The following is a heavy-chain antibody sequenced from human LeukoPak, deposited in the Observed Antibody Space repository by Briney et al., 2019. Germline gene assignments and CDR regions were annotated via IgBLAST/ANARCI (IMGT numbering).Heavy chain of an antibody. D-gene: IGHD5-24*01. CDR3: ATPSRDGYNKDAFDT. CDR2: IYHSGST. CDR1: GYSISSGYY. V-gene: IGHV4-38-2*01. Sequence: SETLSLTCAVSGYSISSGYYWGWIRQPPGKGLEWIGSIYHSGSTYYNPSLKSRVTISVDTSKNQFSLKLSSVTAADTAVYYCATPSRDGYNKDAFDTWGQGTMVTVSS. J-gene: IGHJ3*02.